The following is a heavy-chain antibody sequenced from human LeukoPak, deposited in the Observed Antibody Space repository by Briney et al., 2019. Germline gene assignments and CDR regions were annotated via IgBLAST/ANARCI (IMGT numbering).Heavy chain of an antibody. Sequence: GGSLRLSCATSGFIFSEYYISWIRQAPGKGLEWVADISSSADIVSYADSVKGRFTISRDNGGDSLYLQMNSLRVEDTAVYYCARETVAGTFDFWSQGNLVSVSS. CDR1: GFIFSEYY. CDR2: ISSSADIV. CDR3: ARETVAGTFDF. D-gene: IGHD6-19*01. V-gene: IGHV3-11*01. J-gene: IGHJ4*02.